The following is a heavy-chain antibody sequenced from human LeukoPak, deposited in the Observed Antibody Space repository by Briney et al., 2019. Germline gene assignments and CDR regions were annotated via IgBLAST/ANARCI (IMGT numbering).Heavy chain of an antibody. Sequence: GGSLRLSCAASGFTFSSYAMSWVRQAPGKGLEWVSAISGSGGSTYYADSVKGRFTISGDNSKNTLYLQMNSLRAEDTAVYYCAKTKQQWYFVDAFDIWGQGTMVTVSS. CDR2: ISGSGGST. CDR3: AKTKQQWYFVDAFDI. J-gene: IGHJ3*02. V-gene: IGHV3-23*01. CDR1: GFTFSSYA. D-gene: IGHD6-19*01.